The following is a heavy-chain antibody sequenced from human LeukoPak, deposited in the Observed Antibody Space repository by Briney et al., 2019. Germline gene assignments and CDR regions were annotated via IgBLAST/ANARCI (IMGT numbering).Heavy chain of an antibody. J-gene: IGHJ4*01. CDR2: INPSGGST. Sequence: GASVKVSCKASGYTFTSYFMHWVRQAPGQGLEWMGIINPSGGSTSYAQKFQGRVTMTRDTSTSTVYMELDSLTSDDTAVYFCARDPDGSGSYPIDCWGQGSLVSVSS. D-gene: IGHD3-22*01. CDR3: ARDPDGSGSYPIDC. CDR1: GYTFTSYF. V-gene: IGHV1-46*01.